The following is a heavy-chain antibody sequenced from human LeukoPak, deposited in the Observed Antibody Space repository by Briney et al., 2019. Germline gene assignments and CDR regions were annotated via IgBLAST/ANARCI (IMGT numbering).Heavy chain of an antibody. CDR3: ARSLATAGMY. CDR1: GDSIRSRTYY. CDR2: MSYSGDT. V-gene: IGHV4-39*01. J-gene: IGHJ4*02. Sequence: SETLSLTCTVSGDSIRSRTYYWGWIRQPPGKGLEWIGSMSYSGDTHYNPSLKSRVTISVDASKNEFSLRVSSVTAADTAVYYCARSLATAGMYWGQGTLVTVSS. D-gene: IGHD1-26*01.